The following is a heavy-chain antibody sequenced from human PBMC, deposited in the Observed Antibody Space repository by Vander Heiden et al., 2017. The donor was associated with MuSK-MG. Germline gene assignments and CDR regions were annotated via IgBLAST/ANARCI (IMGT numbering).Heavy chain of an antibody. J-gene: IGHJ4*02. CDR3: ARVVFSRYCTTGSCYGGLDS. Sequence: EVQLVEYGGGLVKPGGSLTLSCAASGFSFSSYTMNWVRQAPGKGLEWVSSIHSSTNYIYYADSLRGRFTISRDDAKNSLYLQMNSLRADDTAVYYCARVVFSRYCTTGSCYGGLDSWGQGTLVTVSS. D-gene: IGHD2-15*01. CDR2: IHSSTNYI. CDR1: GFSFSSYT. V-gene: IGHV3-21*01.